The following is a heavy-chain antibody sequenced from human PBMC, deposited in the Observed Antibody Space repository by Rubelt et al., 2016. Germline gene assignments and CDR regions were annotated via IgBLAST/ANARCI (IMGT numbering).Heavy chain of an antibody. CDR2: ISWDGGST. CDR1: GFTFSSYS. V-gene: IGHV3-43*01. CDR3: AKDRVPYCSGGSCYSGFDY. J-gene: IGHJ4*02. D-gene: IGHD2-15*01. Sequence: EVQLVESGGGLVKPGGSLRLSCAASGFTFSSYSMNWVRQAPGKGLEWVSLISWDGGSTYYADSVKGRFTISRDNSKNSLYLQMNSLRTEDTALYDCAKDRVPYCSGGSCYSGFDYWGQGTLVTVSS.